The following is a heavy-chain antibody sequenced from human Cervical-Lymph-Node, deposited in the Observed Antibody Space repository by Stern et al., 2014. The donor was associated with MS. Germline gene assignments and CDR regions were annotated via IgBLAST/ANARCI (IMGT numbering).Heavy chain of an antibody. V-gene: IGHV1-3*01. CDR2: INAGKGNT. D-gene: IGHD1-26*01. Sequence: QVQLVQSGAEVKKPGASVKVSCKASGYTFTSYAMHWVRQAPGQRLEWMGWINAGKGNTKYSQKFQGRVTITRDTSASTAYMELSSLRSEDTAVYYCARVYGGSGSYLPEDSDAFDIWGQGTMVTVSS. CDR3: ARVYGGSGSYLPEDSDAFDI. CDR1: GYTFTSYA. J-gene: IGHJ3*02.